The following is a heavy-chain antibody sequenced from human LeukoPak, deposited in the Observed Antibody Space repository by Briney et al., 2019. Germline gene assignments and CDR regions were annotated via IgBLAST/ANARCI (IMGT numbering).Heavy chain of an antibody. CDR2: ISGSGGST. CDR3: AKGWSEWLSPD. Sequence: PGGSLRLSCVASGFTFSSYGMSWVRQAPGKGLEWVSAISGSGGSTYYADSVKGRFTISRDNSKNTLYLQMNSLRAEDTAVYYCAKGWSEWLSPDWGQGTLVTVSS. D-gene: IGHD3-3*01. CDR1: GFTFSSYG. V-gene: IGHV3-23*01. J-gene: IGHJ4*02.